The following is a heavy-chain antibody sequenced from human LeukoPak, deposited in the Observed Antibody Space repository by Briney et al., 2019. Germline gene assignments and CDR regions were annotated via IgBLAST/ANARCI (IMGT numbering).Heavy chain of an antibody. V-gene: IGHV3-7*01. J-gene: IGHJ6*04. Sequence: PGGSLRLSCETSGFSFSTYWMSWVRQAPGKGLEWVANIRQDGSEKYYADSVKGRFTISRDNAKNSLYLQMNSLRAEDTAVYYCAELGITMIGGVWGKGTTVTISS. CDR1: GFSFSTYW. CDR2: IRQDGSEK. D-gene: IGHD3-10*02. CDR3: AELGITMIGGV.